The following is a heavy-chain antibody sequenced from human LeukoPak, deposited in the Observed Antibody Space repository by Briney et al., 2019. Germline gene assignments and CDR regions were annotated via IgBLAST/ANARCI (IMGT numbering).Heavy chain of an antibody. V-gene: IGHV3-74*01. CDR3: VRSLRSADF. Sequence: GVSLRLSCAASGFSLSNYWMHRVRQAPGKGLMWVSQISPDGSQTFYADSVKGRFTISRDNAKNTLFLQMDSLRAEDTALYYCVRSLRSADFWGQGTLVTVFS. J-gene: IGHJ4*02. CDR1: GFSLSNYW. CDR2: ISPDGSQT.